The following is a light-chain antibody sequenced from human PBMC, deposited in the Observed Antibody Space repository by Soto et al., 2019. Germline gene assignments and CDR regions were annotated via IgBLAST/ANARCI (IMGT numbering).Light chain of an antibody. Sequence: DVQMTQSPSSLSASVGDRVTITCRASQSIYTYLHWYRQRPGSAPNLLVFAAFSLQSGVPSRFSGSGSGTDFTLTINNLQPEDFATYYCQQANSFPRTFGPGTKVDNK. CDR2: AAF. V-gene: IGKV1-39*01. CDR3: QQANSFPRT. J-gene: IGKJ3*01. CDR1: QSIYTY.